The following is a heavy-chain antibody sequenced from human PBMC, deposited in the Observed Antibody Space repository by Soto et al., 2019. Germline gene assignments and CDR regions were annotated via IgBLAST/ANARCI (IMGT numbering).Heavy chain of an antibody. Sequence: SETLSPTCTVSGGSISSSSYYWGWIRQPPGKGLEWIGSIYYSGSTYYNPSLKSRVTISVDTSKNQFSLKLSSVTAADTAVYYCARQRGYFDYWGQGTLVTVSS. CDR3: ARQRGYFDY. CDR2: IYYSGST. V-gene: IGHV4-39*01. J-gene: IGHJ4*02. CDR1: GGSISSSSYY.